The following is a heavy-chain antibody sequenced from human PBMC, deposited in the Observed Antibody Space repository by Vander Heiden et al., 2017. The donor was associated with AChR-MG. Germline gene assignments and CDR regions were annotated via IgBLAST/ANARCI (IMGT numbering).Heavy chain of an antibody. CDR3: ASARTYYYDSSGYHY. V-gene: IGHV3-33*01. CDR1: GFTFSGYG. Sequence: QVQLVESGGGVVQPGRSLRLPCAASGFTFSGYGMHWVRQAPGKGLEWVAVIGYDGSNKYYADSVKGRFTISRDNSKNTLYLQMNSLRAEDTAVYYCASARTYYYDSSGYHYWGQGTLVTVSS. D-gene: IGHD3-22*01. J-gene: IGHJ4*02. CDR2: IGYDGSNK.